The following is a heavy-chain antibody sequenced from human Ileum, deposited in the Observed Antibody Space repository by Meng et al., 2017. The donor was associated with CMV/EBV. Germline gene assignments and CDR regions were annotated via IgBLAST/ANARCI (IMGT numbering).Heavy chain of an antibody. V-gene: IGHV3-64*02. D-gene: IGHD6-13*01. J-gene: IGHJ5*02. Sequence: GESLKISCAASGFTFSSYAMHWVRQAPGKGLEYVSAISSNGGSTYYADSVKGRFTISRDNSKNTLYLQMGSLRAEDMAVYYCARGPFSGYSSSWGNWFDPWGQGTLVTVS. CDR2: ISSNGGST. CDR3: ARGPFSGYSSSWGNWFDP. CDR1: GFTFSSYA.